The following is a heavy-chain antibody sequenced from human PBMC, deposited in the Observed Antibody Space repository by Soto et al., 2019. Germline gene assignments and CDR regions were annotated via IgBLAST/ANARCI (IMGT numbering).Heavy chain of an antibody. Sequence: SETLSLTCAVYGGSFSGYYWSWIRQPPGKGLEWIGEINHSGVTNYNPSLKSRVTISVDTSKNQFSLKLSSVTAADTAVYYCARGGVVVVPAAMMEYFQHWGQGTLVTVP. CDR1: GGSFSGYY. J-gene: IGHJ1*01. CDR3: ARGGVVVVPAAMMEYFQH. V-gene: IGHV4-34*01. D-gene: IGHD2-2*01. CDR2: INHSGVT.